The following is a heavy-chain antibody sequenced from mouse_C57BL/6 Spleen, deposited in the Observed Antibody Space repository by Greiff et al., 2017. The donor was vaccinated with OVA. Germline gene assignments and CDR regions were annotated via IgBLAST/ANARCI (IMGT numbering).Heavy chain of an antibody. CDR3: ASSPHYEYDGYYFDY. J-gene: IGHJ2*01. CDR1: GFSLTSYA. V-gene: IGHV2-9-1*01. CDR2: IWTGGGT. Sequence: QVQLQQSGPGLVAPSQSLSITCTVSGFSLTSYAISWVRQPPGKGLEWLGVIWTGGGTNYNSALKSRLSISKDNSKSQVFLKMNSLQTDDTARYYCASSPHYEYDGYYFDYWGQGTTLTVSS. D-gene: IGHD2-4*01.